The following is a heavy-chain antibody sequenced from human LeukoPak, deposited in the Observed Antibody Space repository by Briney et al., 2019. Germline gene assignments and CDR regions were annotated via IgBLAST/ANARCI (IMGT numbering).Heavy chain of an antibody. CDR1: GFTFSSYA. V-gene: IGHV3-7*01. Sequence: GGSLRPSCAASGFTFSSYAMSWVRQAPGKGLEWVANIEGGGNERYYVDSVKGRFTISRDNAKSSLFLQMNNLRVEDTAMYYCARGGKSRFAYWGQGTLVTVSP. D-gene: IGHD1-26*01. CDR2: IEGGGNER. J-gene: IGHJ4*02. CDR3: ARGGKSRFAY.